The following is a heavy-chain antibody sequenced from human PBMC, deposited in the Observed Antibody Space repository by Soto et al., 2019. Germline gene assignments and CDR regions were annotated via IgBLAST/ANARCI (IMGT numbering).Heavy chain of an antibody. Sequence: PGGSLRLSGAASGFTFSSYSMSWVRQAPGKGLEWVSAISGSGGSTYYADSVKGRFTISRDNSKNTLYLQMNSLRAEDTAVYYCANGNRNDFWSGSQEYFDYLGQRTLLTVSS. D-gene: IGHD3-3*01. J-gene: IGHJ4*02. CDR1: GFTFSSYS. CDR2: ISGSGGST. CDR3: ANGNRNDFWSGSQEYFDY. V-gene: IGHV3-23*01.